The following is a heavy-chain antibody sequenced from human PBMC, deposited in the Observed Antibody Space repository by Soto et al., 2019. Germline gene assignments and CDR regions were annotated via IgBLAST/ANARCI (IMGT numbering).Heavy chain of an antibody. CDR1: GGSISIRSYY. V-gene: IGHV4-39*07. CDR3: ARAPKAYDFWSGSADRLDY. Sequence: SATMSLTCTVSGGSISIRSYYWSWIRQPPGNWLEWIGEINHSGSTNYNPSLKSRVTISVDTSKNQFSLKLSSVTAADTAVYYCARAPKAYDFWSGSADRLDYWGQGTLVTVSS. D-gene: IGHD3-3*01. CDR2: INHSGST. J-gene: IGHJ4*02.